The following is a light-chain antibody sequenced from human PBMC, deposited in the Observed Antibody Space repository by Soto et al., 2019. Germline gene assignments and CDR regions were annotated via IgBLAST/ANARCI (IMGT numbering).Light chain of an antibody. CDR2: GAS. CDR3: QQYNNWPPIT. Sequence: EIVMTQSPATLSVSPGERATLSCRASQSVSSKLAWYQQKPGQAPKLLIYGASTRATGIPARFSGSGSGTEFTLTISSLQSEDFAVYYCQQYNNWPPITFGQGTKMEIK. V-gene: IGKV3-15*01. J-gene: IGKJ2*01. CDR1: QSVSSK.